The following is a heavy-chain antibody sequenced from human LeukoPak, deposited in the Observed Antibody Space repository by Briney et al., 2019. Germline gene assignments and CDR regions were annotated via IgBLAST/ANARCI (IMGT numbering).Heavy chain of an antibody. CDR2: MNTKSGNT. Sequence: ASVKVSCKASGYTFTSYDINWVRQATGQGLEWMGWMNTKSGNTGYAQKFHGRVTMTRNTSISTAYMQLSSLRAEDTAVYYCARGRWGGYCSGGSCHAFDSWGQGTLVTVSS. CDR1: GYTFTSYD. J-gene: IGHJ5*01. V-gene: IGHV1-8*01. CDR3: ARGRWGGYCSGGSCHAFDS. D-gene: IGHD2-15*01.